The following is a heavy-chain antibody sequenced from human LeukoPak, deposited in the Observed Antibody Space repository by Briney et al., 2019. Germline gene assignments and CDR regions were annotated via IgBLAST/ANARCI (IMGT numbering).Heavy chain of an antibody. CDR1: GFTFSSYE. J-gene: IGHJ5*02. V-gene: IGHV3-48*03. CDR2: ISSSGSTI. Sequence: GRSLRLSCAASGFTFSSYEMNWVRQAPGKGLEGVSYISSSGSTIYYADSVKGRFTISRDNAKNSLYLQMNSLRAEDTAVYYCARELGDTAMVRWFDPWGQGTLVTVSS. D-gene: IGHD5-18*01. CDR3: ARELGDTAMVRWFDP.